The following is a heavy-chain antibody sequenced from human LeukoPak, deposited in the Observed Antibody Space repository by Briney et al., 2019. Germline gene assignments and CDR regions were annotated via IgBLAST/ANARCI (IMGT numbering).Heavy chain of an antibody. CDR3: ASLYSGSYDTGSFDYFNY. CDR2: MYYSGST. V-gene: IGHV4-59*01. J-gene: IGHJ4*02. D-gene: IGHD1-26*01. CDR1: GGSISSYY. Sequence: SETLSLTCTVSGGSISSYYWSWVRQPPGKGLEWIGYMYYSGSTNYNPSLKSRVAISVDTSKNQFSLKLSSVTAADTAVYYCASLYSGSYDTGSFDYFNYWGQGTLVTVSS.